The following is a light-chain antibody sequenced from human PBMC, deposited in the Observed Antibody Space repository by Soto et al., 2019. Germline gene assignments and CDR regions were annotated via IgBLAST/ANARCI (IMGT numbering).Light chain of an antibody. CDR1: SSDVGGYNY. V-gene: IGLV2-14*03. Sequence: QSALTQPASVSGSPGQSISVSCTGSSSDVGGYNYVSWYQHHPGKAPKLMIYDVNNRPSGVSNRFSGPRSGNAASLTTSGLQAEDEADYYCSSYTSSSTVVFGGGTKLTVL. CDR2: DVN. CDR3: SSYTSSSTVV. J-gene: IGLJ2*01.